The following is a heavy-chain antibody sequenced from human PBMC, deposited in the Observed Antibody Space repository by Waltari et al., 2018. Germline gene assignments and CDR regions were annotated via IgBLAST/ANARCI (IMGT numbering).Heavy chain of an antibody. CDR2: IYYSGTIT. V-gene: IGHV4-34*01. CDR1: GGSLSCYY. D-gene: IGHD2-21*02. J-gene: IGHJ4*02. Sequence: AGLLKPSETLSLTCGVFGGSLSCYYWTWIRQPPGKGLEWIGQIYYSGTITNYNPSLKSRVTISIDRSKNQLSLSLTSVTAADTAVYYCARRGCFVGNCYSGVDFWGPGTVVTVSS. CDR3: ARRGCFVGNCYSGVDF.